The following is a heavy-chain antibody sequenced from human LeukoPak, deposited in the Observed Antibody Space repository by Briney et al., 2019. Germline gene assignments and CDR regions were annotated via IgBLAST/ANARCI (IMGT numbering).Heavy chain of an antibody. CDR3: ARPYSYNVFDAFDI. CDR1: GGSISIYY. D-gene: IGHD2-21*01. V-gene: IGHV4-59*08. CDR2: IYYSGST. J-gene: IGHJ3*02. Sequence: SETLSLTCTVYGGSISIYYWSWIRQPPGKGLEWIGYIYYSGSTNYNPSLKSRVTISVDTSKNQFSLKLSSVTAADTAVYYCARPYSYNVFDAFDIWGQGTMVTVSS.